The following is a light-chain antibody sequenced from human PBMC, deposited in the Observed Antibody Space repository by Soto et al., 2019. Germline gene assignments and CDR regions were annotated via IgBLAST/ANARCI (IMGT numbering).Light chain of an antibody. CDR2: RSD. Sequence: QSVLTQSPSASGTPGQRVIIACSGSSSNIGSNHVNWYRNLPGAAPKLLIFRSDQRPSGVPDRFSGSKSGTTASLAISGLQSGDEADYYCAAWDDSRYGVVFGGGTKLTVL. V-gene: IGLV1-44*01. CDR3: AAWDDSRYGVV. CDR1: SSNIGSNH. J-gene: IGLJ2*01.